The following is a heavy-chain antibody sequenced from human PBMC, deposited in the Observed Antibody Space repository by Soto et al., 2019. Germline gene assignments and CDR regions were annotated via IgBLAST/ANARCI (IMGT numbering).Heavy chain of an antibody. D-gene: IGHD2-21*02. CDR2: IIPTLGTT. Sequence: GASVKVSCKASGGSFSKFAINWVRQAPGQGLEWMGGIIPTLGTTDYARKFQGRVTITADEATRTAYMELSGLRSEDTAVYYCARDDATHCGDDCYRYFYYGMDVWGQGTTVTVSS. CDR1: GGSFSKFA. V-gene: IGHV1-69*13. CDR3: ARDDATHCGDDCYRYFYYGMDV. J-gene: IGHJ6*02.